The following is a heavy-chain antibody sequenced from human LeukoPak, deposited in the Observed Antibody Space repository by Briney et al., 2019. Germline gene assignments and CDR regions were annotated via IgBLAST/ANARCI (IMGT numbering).Heavy chain of an antibody. D-gene: IGHD5-18*01. CDR1: GFTFTTYW. V-gene: IGHV3-74*01. CDR2: INSDGSIT. CDR3: ARDAVDTANAV. J-gene: IGHJ6*02. Sequence: PGGSLRLSCAASGFTFTTYWMHWVRQAPGKGLVWVSHINSDGSITSYADSVKGRFTISRDNAKNTLYLQMNSLRAEATAVYYCARDAVDTANAVWGQGTTVTVSS.